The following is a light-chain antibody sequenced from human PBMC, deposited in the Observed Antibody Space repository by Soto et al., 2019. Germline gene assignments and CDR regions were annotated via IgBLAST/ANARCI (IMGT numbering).Light chain of an antibody. V-gene: IGKV1-5*03. J-gene: IGKJ1*01. CDR3: QQYNSYSQWT. Sequence: DIQLSNSTSSLSASIGDTVTLTCRASQSISNWLAWYQQKPGKAPKLLIYKASSLESGVPSRFSGSGSGTEFTLTISSLQPDDFATYYCQQYNSYSQWTFGQGAKVDI. CDR2: KAS. CDR1: QSISNW.